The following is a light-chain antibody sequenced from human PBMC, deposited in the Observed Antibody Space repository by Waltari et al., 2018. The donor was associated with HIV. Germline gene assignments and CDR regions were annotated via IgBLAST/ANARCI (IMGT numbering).Light chain of an antibody. CDR2: EVT. CDR3: SSDGDNDWLL. V-gene: IGLV2-8*01. CDR1: SRDIGAYDS. Sequence: HSALTPPPSAPGSLGQPVTISCIGSSRDIGAYDSVSWFQQFPHNAPTPLLYEVTKRPSGVPDRCSGSRSGYTAFLTVSGLQPNDTAACFSSSDGDNDWLLFGGGTSLTVL. J-gene: IGLJ2*01.